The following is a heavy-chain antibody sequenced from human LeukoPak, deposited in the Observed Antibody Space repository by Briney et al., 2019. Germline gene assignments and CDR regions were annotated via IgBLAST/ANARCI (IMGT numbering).Heavy chain of an antibody. CDR1: GGSISSYY. Sequence: PSETLSLTCTVSGGSISSYYWSWIRQPPGKGLEWIGYIYYSGSTNYTPSLKSRVTISVDTSKNQFSLKLSSVTAADTAVYYCARGAYYYDSSGYYYGRYFDLWGRGTLVTVSS. CDR2: IYYSGST. D-gene: IGHD3-22*01. CDR3: ARGAYYYDSSGYYYGRYFDL. V-gene: IGHV4-59*01. J-gene: IGHJ2*01.